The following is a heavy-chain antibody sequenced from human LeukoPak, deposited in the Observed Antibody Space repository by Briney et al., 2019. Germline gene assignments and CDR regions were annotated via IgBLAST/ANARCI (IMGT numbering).Heavy chain of an antibody. CDR2: IWYDGSNK. V-gene: IGHV3-33*06. CDR1: GFTFSSYG. D-gene: IGHD6-19*01. J-gene: IGHJ4*02. Sequence: GGSLRLSCAASGFTFSSYGMHWVRQAPGKGLERVAVIWYDGSNKYYADSVKGRFTIPRDNSKNTLYLQMNSLSTEDTAVYYCAKTTTGYSSGRYPGWPVDYWGQGTLVTVSS. CDR3: AKTTTGYSSGRYPGWPVDY.